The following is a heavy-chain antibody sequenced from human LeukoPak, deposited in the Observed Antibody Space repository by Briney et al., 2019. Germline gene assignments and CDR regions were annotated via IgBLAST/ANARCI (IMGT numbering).Heavy chain of an antibody. V-gene: IGHV1-2*02. J-gene: IGHJ5*02. CDR1: GYTFTCYY. CDR2: INPNSGGT. Sequence: ASVKVSCKASGYTFTCYYMHWVRQAPGQGLEWMGWINPNSGGTNYAQKFQGRATMTRDTSISTAYMELSRLRSDDTAVYYCASPLGGRGENWFDPWGQGTLVTVSS. CDR3: ASPLGGRGENWFDP. D-gene: IGHD3-16*01.